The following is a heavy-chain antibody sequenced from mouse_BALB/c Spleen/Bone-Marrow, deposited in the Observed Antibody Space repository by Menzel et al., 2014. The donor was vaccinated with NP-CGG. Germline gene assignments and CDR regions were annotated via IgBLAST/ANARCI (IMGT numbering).Heavy chain of an antibody. CDR2: IFPGDGSI. Sequence: QVQLQQSGAELVKPGASVKLSCKASGYTFTSYDINWVRQRPEQGLEWIGWIFPGDGSIKYNEKFKGKATLTTDKSSSTAYMXLSRLKSDDSAVYFCARNYRYAWLAYWGQGTLVTVSA. V-gene: IGHV1S56*01. D-gene: IGHD2-14*01. CDR3: ARNYRYAWLAY. J-gene: IGHJ3*01. CDR1: GYTFTSYD.